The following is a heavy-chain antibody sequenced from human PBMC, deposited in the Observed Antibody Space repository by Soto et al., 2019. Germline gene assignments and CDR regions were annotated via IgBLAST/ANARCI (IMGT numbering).Heavy chain of an antibody. V-gene: IGHV3-43*01. CDR1: GFTFDDYT. J-gene: IGHJ4*02. D-gene: IGHD2-21*02. CDR2: ISWDGGST. Sequence: EVQLVESGGVVVQPGGSLRLSCADSGFTFDDYTMHWVRQAPGKGLEWVSLISWDGGSTYYADSVKGRFTISRDNSKNSLYLQMNSLRTEDTSLYYCAKTMRNCGGDCYLAPFDYWGQGTLVTVSS. CDR3: AKTMRNCGGDCYLAPFDY.